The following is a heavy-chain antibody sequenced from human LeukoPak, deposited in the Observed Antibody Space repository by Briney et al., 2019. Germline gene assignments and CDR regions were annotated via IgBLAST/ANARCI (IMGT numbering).Heavy chain of an antibody. Sequence: GAPQKISGKSSGSLFTSYWSDWGRQMPGKGLESWGSIYPGDSDTSYSRCFQAQATISADKSISTAYMQWSSLKASDTAMYYCARRDVVVVAAGLGSFDIWGQGTMVTVSS. V-gene: IGHV5-51*01. CDR3: ARRDVVVVAAGLGSFDI. CDR2: IYPGDSDT. J-gene: IGHJ3*02. D-gene: IGHD2-15*01. CDR1: GSLFTSYW.